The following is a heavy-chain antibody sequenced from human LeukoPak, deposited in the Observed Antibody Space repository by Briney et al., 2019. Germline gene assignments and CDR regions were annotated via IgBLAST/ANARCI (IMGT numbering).Heavy chain of an antibody. D-gene: IGHD3-22*01. V-gene: IGHV4-34*09. CDR3: ARAKMNYYDSSGYYRH. Sequence: PSETLSLTCAVYGGSSSGFYWNWIRQPPGKGLEWIGEINHSRSTNYNPSLKSRVTISVDTSKNQFSLKLSSVTAADTAVYYCARAKMNYYDSSGYYRHWGQGTLVTVSS. CDR2: INHSRST. J-gene: IGHJ4*02. CDR1: GGSSSGFY.